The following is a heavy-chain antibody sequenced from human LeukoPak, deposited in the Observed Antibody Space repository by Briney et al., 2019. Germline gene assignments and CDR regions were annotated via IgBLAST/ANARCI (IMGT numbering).Heavy chain of an antibody. V-gene: IGHV3-23*01. J-gene: IGHJ4*02. CDR1: GFTFSSYA. D-gene: IGHD1-26*01. Sequence: PGGSLRLSCAASGFTFSSYAMSWVRQAPGKGLEWVSAISGSGGSTYYADSVKGRFTISRDNSKNTLYLQMDSLRAEDTAVYYCAKTKAYSGSSDVDYWGQGTLVTVSS. CDR2: ISGSGGST. CDR3: AKTKAYSGSSDVDY.